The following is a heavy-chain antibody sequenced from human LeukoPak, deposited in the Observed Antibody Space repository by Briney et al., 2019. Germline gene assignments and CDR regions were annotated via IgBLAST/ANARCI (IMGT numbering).Heavy chain of an antibody. CDR1: GFTVSSNY. V-gene: IGHV3-66*02. CDR3: ASPSGSYSYGMDV. Sequence: GGSLRLSCAASGFTVSSNYMSWVRQAPGKGLEGVSVIYSGGSTYYSDSVTGRFTISRDNSKNTLYLQMNSLRAEDTAVYYCASPSGSYSYGMDVWGQGTTVTVSS. J-gene: IGHJ6*02. CDR2: IYSGGST. D-gene: IGHD1-26*01.